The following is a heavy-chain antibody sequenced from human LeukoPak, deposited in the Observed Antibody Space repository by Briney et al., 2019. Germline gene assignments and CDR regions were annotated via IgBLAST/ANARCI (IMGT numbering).Heavy chain of an antibody. CDR1: GFTFRSYG. CDR2: IRYDGSNK. D-gene: IGHD3-10*01. CDR3: AKDLKDFVLLWFGEFGY. Sequence: PGGSLRLSCAASGFTFRSYGMHWVRQAPGKGLEWVAFIRYDGSNKYYADSVKGRFTISRDNSKNTLYLQMNSLRAEDTAVYYCAKDLKDFVLLWFGEFGYWGQGTLVTVSS. J-gene: IGHJ4*02. V-gene: IGHV3-30*02.